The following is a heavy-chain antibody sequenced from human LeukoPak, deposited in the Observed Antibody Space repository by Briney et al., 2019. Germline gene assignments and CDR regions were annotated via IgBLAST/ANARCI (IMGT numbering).Heavy chain of an antibody. Sequence: GGSLRLSCAASGFTFSNAWMTWVRQAPGKGLEWVSSISSSSSYIYYADSVKGRFTISRDDAKNSLYLQMNSLRAEDTAVYYCARDKWVAFDIWGQGTMVTVSS. V-gene: IGHV3-21*03. J-gene: IGHJ3*02. CDR2: ISSSSSYI. D-gene: IGHD1-26*01. CDR1: GFTFSNAW. CDR3: ARDKWVAFDI.